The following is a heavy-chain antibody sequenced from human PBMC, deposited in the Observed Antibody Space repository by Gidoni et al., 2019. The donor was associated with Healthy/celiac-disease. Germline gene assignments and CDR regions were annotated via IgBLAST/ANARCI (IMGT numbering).Heavy chain of an antibody. J-gene: IGHJ3*02. Sequence: EVQLVQSGAEVKKPGESLKISCKGSGYSFTSYWIGWVRQMPGKGLEWMGIIYPGDSDTRYSPSFQGQVTISADKSISTAYLQWSSLKASDTAMYYCARRYDSSGYYSDHDAFDIWGQGTMVTVSS. D-gene: IGHD3-22*01. CDR1: GYSFTSYW. CDR2: IYPGDSDT. CDR3: ARRYDSSGYYSDHDAFDI. V-gene: IGHV5-51*03.